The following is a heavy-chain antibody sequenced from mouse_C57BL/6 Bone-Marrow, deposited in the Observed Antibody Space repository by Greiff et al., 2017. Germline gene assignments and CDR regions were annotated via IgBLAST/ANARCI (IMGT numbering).Heavy chain of an antibody. CDR2: INPNNGGT. V-gene: IGHV1-18*01. D-gene: IGHD3-3*01. J-gene: IGHJ1*03. CDR3: ARTGGLPWYFDV. CDR1: GYTFTDYN. Sequence: EVQLQESGPELVKPGASVKIPCKASGYTFTDYNMDWVKQSHGKSLEWIGDINPNNGGTIYNQKFKGKATLTVDKASSTAYMELRSLTSEDTAVYYCARTGGLPWYFDVWGTGTTVTVSS.